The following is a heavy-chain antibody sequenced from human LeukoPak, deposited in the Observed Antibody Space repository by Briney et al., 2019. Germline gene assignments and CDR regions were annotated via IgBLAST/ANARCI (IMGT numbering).Heavy chain of an antibody. CDR1: GFTYSSYS. CDR2: ISSSSTTI. V-gene: IGHV3-48*01. D-gene: IGHD5-12*01. J-gene: IGHJ4*02. CDR3: ARATTTEANDY. Sequence: GGSLRLSCAASGFTYSSYSRNWVRQAPGQGLEWVSYISSSSTTIYYADSVKGRFTISRDNAKNSLYLQMNSLRAEDTAVYYCARATTTEANDYWGQGTLVTVSS.